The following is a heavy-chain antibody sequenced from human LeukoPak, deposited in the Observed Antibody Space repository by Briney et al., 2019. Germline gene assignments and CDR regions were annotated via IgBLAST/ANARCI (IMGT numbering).Heavy chain of an antibody. Sequence: PSETLSLTCTVSSGSIGSYYWRWIRQPPGKGLEWIGYIHYSGSRNYNPSLKSRVIISVDTPKNQFSLKLSSVTAADTAVYYCASWTNTFGGVVVTYWSQGTLVTVSS. CDR2: IHYSGSR. V-gene: IGHV4-59*01. CDR3: ASWTNTFGGVVVTY. CDR1: SGSIGSYY. J-gene: IGHJ4*02. D-gene: IGHD3-16*02.